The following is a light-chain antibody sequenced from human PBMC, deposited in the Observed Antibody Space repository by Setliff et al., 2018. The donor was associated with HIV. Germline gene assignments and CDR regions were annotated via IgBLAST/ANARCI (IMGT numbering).Light chain of an antibody. V-gene: IGLV2-11*01. CDR2: DVS. CDR1: SSDVGGYNY. CDR3: CSYAGSYTSPSGV. J-gene: IGLJ2*01. Sequence: QSALTQPRSVSGSPGQSVTISCTGTSSDVGGYNYVSWYQQHPGKAPKLMIYDVSKRPSGVPDRFSGSKSGNTASLTISGLQAEDEADYYCCSYAGSYTSPSGVFGGGTKVTV.